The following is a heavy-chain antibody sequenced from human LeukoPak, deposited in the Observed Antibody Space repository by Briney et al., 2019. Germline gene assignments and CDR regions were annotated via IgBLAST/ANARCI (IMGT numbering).Heavy chain of an antibody. Sequence: SETLSLTCAVYGGSFSGYYWSWIRQPPGKGLEWIGEINHSGSTNYNPSLKSRVTISVDTSKNQFSLKLSSVTAADTAVYYCARASRVVYYDFWSGYYRDAFDICGQGTMVTVSS. CDR3: ARASRVVYYDFWSGYYRDAFDI. CDR2: INHSGST. CDR1: GGSFSGYY. J-gene: IGHJ3*02. D-gene: IGHD3-3*01. V-gene: IGHV4-34*01.